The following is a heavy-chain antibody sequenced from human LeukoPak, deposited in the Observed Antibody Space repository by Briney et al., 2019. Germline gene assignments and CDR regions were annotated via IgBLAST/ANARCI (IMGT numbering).Heavy chain of an antibody. V-gene: IGHV3-9*01. CDR3: AKDILEGGHYYYYYGMDV. J-gene: IGHJ6*02. CDR2: ISWNSGSI. D-gene: IGHD1-1*01. CDR1: GFTFDDYA. Sequence: GGSLRLSCAASGFTFDDYAMHWVRQAPGKGLEWVSGISWNSGSIGCADSVKGRFTISRDNAKNSLYLQMNSLRAEDTALYYCAKDILEGGHYYYYYGMDVWGQGTTVTVSS.